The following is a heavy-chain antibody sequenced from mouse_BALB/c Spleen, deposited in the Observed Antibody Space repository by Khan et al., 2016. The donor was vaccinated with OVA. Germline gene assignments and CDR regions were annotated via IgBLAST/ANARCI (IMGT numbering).Heavy chain of an antibody. CDR1: GYTFTSYW. D-gene: IGHD1-1*01. CDR3: TRGGITTGYFDY. V-gene: IGHV1-87*01. Sequence: VQLQESGTELARPGASVKLSCKASGYTFTSYWMQWVKQRPGQGLEWIGAIYPGDGNTRYTQKFKGKATLTADKSSSTAYMQLTSLASEDSAVYYCTRGGITTGYFDYWGQGATLTVS. CDR2: IYPGDGNT. J-gene: IGHJ2*01.